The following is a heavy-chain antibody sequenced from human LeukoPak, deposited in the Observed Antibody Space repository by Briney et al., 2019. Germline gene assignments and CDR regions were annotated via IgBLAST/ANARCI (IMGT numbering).Heavy chain of an antibody. CDR3: ATAPTVDTAMVSGY. CDR1: GYTLTELS. D-gene: IGHD5-18*01. J-gene: IGHJ4*02. V-gene: IGHV1-24*01. Sequence: GASVKVSCKVSGYTLTELSMHWVRQAPGKGLEWMGGFDPEDGETIYAQKFQGRVTMTEDTSTDTAYMELSSLRSEDTAVYYCATAPTVDTAMVSGYWGQGTLVTVSS. CDR2: FDPEDGET.